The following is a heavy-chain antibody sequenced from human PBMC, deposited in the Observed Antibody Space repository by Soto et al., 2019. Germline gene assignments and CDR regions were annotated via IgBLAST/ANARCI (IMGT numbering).Heavy chain of an antibody. CDR2: ISGSGGST. Sequence: EVQLLESGGGLVQPGGSLRLSCAASGFTFSSYAMSWVRQAPGKGLEWVSAISGSGGSTYYADSVKGRFTISSDNSKNTTYLQMNSCRGEDTAVYDCAKGKGSRLGGGQGTMVTVSS. CDR3: AKGKGSRLG. J-gene: IGHJ4*02. D-gene: IGHD2-2*01. V-gene: IGHV3-23*01. CDR1: GFTFSSYA.